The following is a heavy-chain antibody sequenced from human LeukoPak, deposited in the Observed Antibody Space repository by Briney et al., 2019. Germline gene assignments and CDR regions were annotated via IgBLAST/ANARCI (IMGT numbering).Heavy chain of an antibody. CDR2: SAYGGSMK. Sequence: PGGSLRLSCAASGFTFSSYVMHWVRQAPGNGLEWVAVSAYGGSMKDYADYVKRRFTASKSNSKNTLYLQMSSLRADDTALYYCARGNVIMVATIEEYWGQGALVTVSS. J-gene: IGHJ4*02. CDR3: ARGNVIMVATIEEY. V-gene: IGHV3-30*15. D-gene: IGHD5-12*01. CDR1: GFTFSSYV.